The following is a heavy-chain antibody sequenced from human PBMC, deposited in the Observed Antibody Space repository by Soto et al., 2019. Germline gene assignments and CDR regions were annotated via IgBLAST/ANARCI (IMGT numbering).Heavy chain of an antibody. D-gene: IGHD2-2*01. J-gene: IGHJ6*02. CDR1: GFTFSDYY. V-gene: IGHV3-11*01. CDR2: ISSSGSTI. Sequence: QVQLVESWGGVVKPGGSLRLSCAASGFTFSDYYMNWIRQAPGKGLEWVSYISSSGSTIYYADSVKGRFTISRDNAKNSLFLQMNSLRAEDTAVYYCARVFCISTSCYRWYYYYGMDVWGQGTTVTVSS. CDR3: ARVFCISTSCYRWYYYYGMDV.